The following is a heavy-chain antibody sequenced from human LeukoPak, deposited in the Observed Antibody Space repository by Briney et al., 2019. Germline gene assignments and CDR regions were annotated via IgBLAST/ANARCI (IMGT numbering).Heavy chain of an antibody. V-gene: IGHV3-30*02. CDR3: AKTSYSSSWWEDY. J-gene: IGHJ4*02. CDR1: GFTFSSYG. Sequence: GGSLRLSCAASGFTFSSYGMHWVRQAPGKGLEWVAFIRYDGSNKYYADSVKGRFTISRDNSKNTLYLQMNSLRAEDAAVYYCAKTSYSSSWWEDYWGQGTLVTVSS. D-gene: IGHD6-13*01. CDR2: IRYDGSNK.